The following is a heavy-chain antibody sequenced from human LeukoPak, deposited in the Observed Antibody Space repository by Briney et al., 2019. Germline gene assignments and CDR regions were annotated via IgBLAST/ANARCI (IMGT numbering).Heavy chain of an antibody. V-gene: IGHV3-53*01. CDR1: GFTVSSNY. CDR3: ARVEDSSWYFDY. J-gene: IGHJ4*02. Sequence: GGSLRLSCAASGFTVSSNYMSWVRQAPGKGLEWVSVIYSGGSTYYAACVKGRFTISRDNSKNTLYLQMNSLRAEDTAVYYCARVEDSSWYFDYWGQGALVTVPS. CDR2: IYSGGST. D-gene: IGHD6-13*01.